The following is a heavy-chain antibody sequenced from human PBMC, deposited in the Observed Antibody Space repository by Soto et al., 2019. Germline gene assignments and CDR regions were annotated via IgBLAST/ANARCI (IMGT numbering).Heavy chain of an antibody. Sequence: SETLSLTCAVSGGSFTSNDWWTWVRQPPGQGLEWIGEIYRTGSTNYNPSLKSRVTISLDKSENQFSLKVTSLTAADTAVYYCASRDPGTSVDYWGQGTLVTVSS. J-gene: IGHJ4*02. CDR2: IYRTGST. CDR1: GGSFTSNDW. V-gene: IGHV4-4*02. CDR3: ASRDPGTSVDY. D-gene: IGHD1-7*01.